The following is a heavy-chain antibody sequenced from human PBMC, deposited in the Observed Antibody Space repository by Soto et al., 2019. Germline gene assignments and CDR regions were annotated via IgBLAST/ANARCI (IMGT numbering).Heavy chain of an antibody. J-gene: IGHJ4*02. D-gene: IGHD6-6*01. CDR3: ARDVSEYSSSSGSGDY. V-gene: IGHV1-69*13. Sequence: GASVKVSCKASGGTFSSYAISWLRQAPGQGLEWMGGIIPIFGTANYAQKFQGRVTITADESTSTAYMELSSLRSEDTAVYYYARDVSEYSSSSGSGDYWGQGTLVTVSS. CDR2: IIPIFGTA. CDR1: GGTFSSYA.